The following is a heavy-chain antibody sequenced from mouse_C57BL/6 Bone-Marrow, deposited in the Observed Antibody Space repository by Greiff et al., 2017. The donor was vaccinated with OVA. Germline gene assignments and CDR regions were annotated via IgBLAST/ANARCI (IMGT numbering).Heavy chain of an antibody. CDR1: GYTFTSYW. D-gene: IGHD4-1*02. CDR2: IDPSDSYT. CDR3: AKGQLGHFDY. V-gene: IGHV1-59*01. J-gene: IGHJ2*01. Sequence: QVQLQQPGAELVRPGTSVKLSCKASGYTFTSYWMHWVKQRPGQGLDWIGVIDPSDSYTNYNQKFKGKATLTVDTSSSTAYMQLSSLTSEDSAVYYCAKGQLGHFDYWGQGTTLTVSS.